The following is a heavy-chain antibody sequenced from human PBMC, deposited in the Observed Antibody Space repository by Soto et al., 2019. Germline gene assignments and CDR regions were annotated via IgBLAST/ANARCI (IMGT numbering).Heavy chain of an antibody. V-gene: IGHV3-33*01. J-gene: IGHJ4*01. CDR3: ARDRTDTSMIIIDY. CDR2: IWYDGSNQ. CDR1: GFTFSNYA. Sequence: QVQLVESGGGVVQPGTSLRLSCVASGFTFSNYAMYWVRQAPGKGLEWVAAIWYDGSNQYYAGSVKGRFTISRDKSRNTLYQQMSSLRVEDTGVYYCARDRTDTSMIIIDYWGHGTLVTVSS. D-gene: IGHD5-18*01.